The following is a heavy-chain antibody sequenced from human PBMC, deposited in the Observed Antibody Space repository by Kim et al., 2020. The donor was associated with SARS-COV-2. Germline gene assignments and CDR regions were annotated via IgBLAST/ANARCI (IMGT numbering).Heavy chain of an antibody. J-gene: IGHJ5*01. Sequence: GGSLRLSCAASGFTFSDYYMTWIRQAPGKGLEWLAYISSSGSYIVSADSVKGRFSISRDNAKKSLYLQMNILRVEDTAVYYCARATSGGSSWYWFDAWG. D-gene: IGHD6-13*01. V-gene: IGHV3-11*05. CDR3: ARATSGGSSWYWFDA. CDR1: GFTFSDYY. CDR2: ISSSGSYI.